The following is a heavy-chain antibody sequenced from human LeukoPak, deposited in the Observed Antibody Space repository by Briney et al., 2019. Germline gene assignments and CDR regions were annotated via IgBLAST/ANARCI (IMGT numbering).Heavy chain of an antibody. Sequence: PSETLSLTCTVPGGSISSSSYYWGWIRQPPGKGLEWIGSIYYSGSTYYNPSLKSRVTISVDTSKNQFSLKLSSVTAADTAVYYCARLRRDGYKIDYWGQGTLVTVSS. J-gene: IGHJ4*02. CDR3: ARLRRDGYKIDY. CDR1: GGSISSSSYY. D-gene: IGHD5-24*01. CDR2: IYYSGST. V-gene: IGHV4-39*01.